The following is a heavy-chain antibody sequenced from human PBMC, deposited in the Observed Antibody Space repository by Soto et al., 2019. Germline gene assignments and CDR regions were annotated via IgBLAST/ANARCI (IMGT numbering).Heavy chain of an antibody. CDR3: ARDNHDPTRYSGTYYVWFDP. J-gene: IGHJ5*02. Sequence: QVQLVQSGAEVKKPGASVKVSCKASGYTFTSYGVSWVRQAPGQGLEWMGWISPYNGNTEYAQKLQGRVTMTTDTSTSTAYMELRSLRSDDTAVYYCARDNHDPTRYSGTYYVWFDPWGKGTLVTVSS. CDR2: ISPYNGNT. CDR1: GYTFTSYG. V-gene: IGHV1-18*01. D-gene: IGHD1-26*01.